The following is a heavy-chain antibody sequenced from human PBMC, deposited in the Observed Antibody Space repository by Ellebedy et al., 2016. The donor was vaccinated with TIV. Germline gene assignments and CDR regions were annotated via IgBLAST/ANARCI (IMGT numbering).Heavy chain of an antibody. CDR1: GFSFRSHD. Sequence: PGGSLRLSCAVSGFSFRSHDMHWVRQAPGKGLEWVAVIWYDGSNKYYADSVKGRFTISRDNSKTMVYLQMNSLRAEDTAVYYCAREGSSYSGGWLSNGLDVWGQGTTVTVSS. V-gene: IGHV3-33*08. D-gene: IGHD6-19*01. CDR2: IWYDGSNK. J-gene: IGHJ6*02. CDR3: AREGSSYSGGWLSNGLDV.